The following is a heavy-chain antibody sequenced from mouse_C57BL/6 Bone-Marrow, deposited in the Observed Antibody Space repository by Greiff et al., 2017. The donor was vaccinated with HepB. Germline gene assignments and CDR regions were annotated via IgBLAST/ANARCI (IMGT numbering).Heavy chain of an antibody. J-gene: IGHJ3*01. CDR1: DSEVFPIAY. V-gene: IGHV15-2*01. CDR3: ATYYYGSRRGAY. CDR2: ILPSIGRT. Sequence: QVQLQQSGSELRSPGSSVKLSCKDFDSEVFPIAYMSWVRQKPGHGFEWIGGILPSIGRTIYGEKFEDKATLDADTLSNTAYLELNSLTSEDSAIYYCATYYYGSRRGAYWGQGTLVTVSA. D-gene: IGHD1-1*01.